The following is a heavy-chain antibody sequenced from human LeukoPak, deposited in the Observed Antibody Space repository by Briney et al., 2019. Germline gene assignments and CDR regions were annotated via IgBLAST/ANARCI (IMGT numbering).Heavy chain of an antibody. CDR3: ARDRLSAAGGWDLVFDY. CDR1: GYTFPSYG. CDR2: ISVYYGNT. Sequence: ASVKVSCKASGYTFPSYGISWVRQAPGQGLEWMGWISVYYGNTDYAQKLQGRVTMTTDTSTSTAYVELRSLRSDDTAVYYCARDRLSAAGGWDLVFDYWGQGTLVTVS. D-gene: IGHD1-26*01. V-gene: IGHV1-18*01. J-gene: IGHJ4*02.